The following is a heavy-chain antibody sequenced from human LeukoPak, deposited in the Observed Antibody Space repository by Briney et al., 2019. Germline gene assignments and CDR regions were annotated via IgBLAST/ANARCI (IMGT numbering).Heavy chain of an antibody. CDR2: INHSGST. CDR3: ARRYCSGGSCYAYAFDI. V-gene: IGHV4-39*07. D-gene: IGHD2-15*01. J-gene: IGHJ3*02. CDR1: GGSIRSSSYY. Sequence: SETLSLTCIVSGGSIRSSSYYWSWIRQPPGKGLEWIGEINHSGSTSYNPSLKSRVTISVDTSKNQFSLKLSSVTAADTAVYYCARRYCSGGSCYAYAFDIWGQGTMVTVSS.